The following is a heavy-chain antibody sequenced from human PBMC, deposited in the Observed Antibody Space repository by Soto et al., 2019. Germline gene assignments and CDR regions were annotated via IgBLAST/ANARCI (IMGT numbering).Heavy chain of an antibody. CDR3: ARDSNYGSSSRYFDAFDI. J-gene: IGHJ3*02. D-gene: IGHD3-22*01. CDR1: GFTFRSYW. V-gene: IGHV3-7*01. CDR2: IKQDGSDK. Sequence: EVQLVESVGVLVQPGTSLRLSCEASGFTFRSYWMTWVRKAPGKGLEWVANIKQDGSDKFYVDSVKGRFTISRDNAKNSLFLQMNSLRADDTAVYYCARDSNYGSSSRYFDAFDIWGQGTMVSVSS.